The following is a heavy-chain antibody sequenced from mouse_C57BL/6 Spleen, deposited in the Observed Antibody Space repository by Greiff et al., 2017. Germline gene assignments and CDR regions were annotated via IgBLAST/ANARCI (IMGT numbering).Heavy chain of an antibody. CDR3: ARSIITTVVAHYYAMDY. Sequence: QVQLQQPGAELVKPGASVKLSCKASGYTFTSYWMQWVKQRPGQGLEWIGEIDPSDSYTNYNQKFKGKATLTVDTSSSTAYMQLSSLTSEDSAVYYCARSIITTVVAHYYAMDYWGQGTSVTVSS. CDR2: IDPSDSYT. CDR1: GYTFTSYW. D-gene: IGHD1-1*01. V-gene: IGHV1-50*01. J-gene: IGHJ4*01.